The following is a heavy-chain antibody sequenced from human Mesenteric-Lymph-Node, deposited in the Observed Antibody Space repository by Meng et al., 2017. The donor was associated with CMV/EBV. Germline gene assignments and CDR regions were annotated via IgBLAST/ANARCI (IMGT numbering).Heavy chain of an antibody. Sequence: GESLKISCAASGFTFSSYSMNWVRQAPGKGLEWASAISGSGGSTYYADSVKGRFTISRYNSKNTLYLQMNSLRAEDTAVYYCAKDRGGGRSTALVAYYFDYWGQGTLVTVSS. D-gene: IGHD2-2*01. CDR2: ISGSGGST. CDR3: AKDRGGGRSTALVAYYFDY. CDR1: GFTFSSYS. J-gene: IGHJ4*02. V-gene: IGHV3-23*01.